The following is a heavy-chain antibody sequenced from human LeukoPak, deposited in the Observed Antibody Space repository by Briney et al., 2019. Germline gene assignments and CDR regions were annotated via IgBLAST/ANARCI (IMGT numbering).Heavy chain of an antibody. CDR2: ISYDGDNE. Sequence: PGGSLRLSCAASGFTFSSYSMNWVRQAPGKGLEWVAVISYDGDNEYYADSVKGRFTISRDNSENTLYLQMISLRAEDTALYYCARDRAPYSKWYFNYFDPWGRGTLVTVSS. D-gene: IGHD6-13*01. CDR1: GFTFSSYS. CDR3: ARDRAPYSKWYFNYFDP. J-gene: IGHJ5*02. V-gene: IGHV3-30*03.